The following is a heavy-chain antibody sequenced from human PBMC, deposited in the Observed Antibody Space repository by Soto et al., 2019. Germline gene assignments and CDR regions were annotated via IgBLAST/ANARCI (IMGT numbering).Heavy chain of an antibody. CDR2: IKSKTEGGTT. J-gene: IGHJ6*02. CDR1: GFTFSNAW. CDR3: TTGKRADTGMGYYYYGMDV. V-gene: IGHV3-15*07. Sequence: EVQLVESGGGLVKPGGSLRLSCAASGFTFSNAWMNWVRQAPGKGLEWVGRIKSKTEGGTTDYAAPVKGRFTISRDDSKNTLYLQMNSLKTEDTAVYYCTTGKRADTGMGYYYYGMDVWGQGTTVTVSS. D-gene: IGHD5-18*01.